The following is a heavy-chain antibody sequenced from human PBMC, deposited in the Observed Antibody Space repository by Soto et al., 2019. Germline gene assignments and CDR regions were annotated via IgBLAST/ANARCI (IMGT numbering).Heavy chain of an antibody. D-gene: IGHD5-18*01. CDR1: GGSISGYY. Sequence: SETLSLTCTVSGGSISGYYWSWIRQPPGKGLEWIGYIYSRGSTNYTPSLKSRVTISVDTSKNQFSLKLSSVTAADTAVYYCARGIDRGYSYGYYFDYWGQGTLVTVSS. V-gene: IGHV4-4*08. CDR2: IYSRGST. CDR3: ARGIDRGYSYGYYFDY. J-gene: IGHJ4*02.